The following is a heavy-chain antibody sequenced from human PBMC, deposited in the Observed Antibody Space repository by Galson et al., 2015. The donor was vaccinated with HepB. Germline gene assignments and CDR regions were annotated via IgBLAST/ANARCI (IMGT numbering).Heavy chain of an antibody. D-gene: IGHD3-10*01. CDR2: TYYRSKWYN. CDR3: ARECFGEFSWLGS. CDR1: GDSVSSYSAA. Sequence: CAIPGDSVSSYSAAWNWIRQSPSRGLEWLGRTYYRSKWYNDYAVSGNSRITINPDTSKNQFSLQLNSVTPDDAAVYYCARECFGEFSWLGSWGQGTLVTVSS. V-gene: IGHV6-1*01. J-gene: IGHJ4*02.